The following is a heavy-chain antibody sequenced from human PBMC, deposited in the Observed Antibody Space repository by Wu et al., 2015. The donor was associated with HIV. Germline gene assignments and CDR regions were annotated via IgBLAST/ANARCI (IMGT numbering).Heavy chain of an antibody. CDR1: GGSFSGYY. D-gene: IGHD2-15*01. Sequence: QVQLQQWGAGLLKPSETLSLTCGVNGGSFSGYYRIWIRQPPGKGLEWIGDIDHSESATYNPSLKSRVTISGDTSKKQFFLNLKSVTAADTAVYFCARGCCSGGTCHGFQLWGQGTLVIVSS. CDR2: IDHSESA. J-gene: IGHJ5*02. V-gene: IGHV4-34*02. CDR3: ARGCCSGGTCHGFQL.